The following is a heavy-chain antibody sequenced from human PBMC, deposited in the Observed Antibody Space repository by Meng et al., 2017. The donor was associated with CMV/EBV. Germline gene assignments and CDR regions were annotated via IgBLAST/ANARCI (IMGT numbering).Heavy chain of an antibody. CDR1: GFTFGDYA. Sequence: GESLKISCTASGFTFGDYAMSWVRQAPGKGLEWVGFIRSKAYGGTTEYAASVKGRFTISRDDSKSIAYLQMNSLKTEDKAVYYCTANSGYSSSWFPGWFDPWGQGTLVTVSS. CDR3: TANSGYSSSWFPGWFDP. CDR2: IRSKAYGGTT. V-gene: IGHV3-49*04. J-gene: IGHJ5*02. D-gene: IGHD6-13*01.